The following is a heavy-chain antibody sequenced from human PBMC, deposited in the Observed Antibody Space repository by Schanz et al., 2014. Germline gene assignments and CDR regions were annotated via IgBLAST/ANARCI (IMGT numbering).Heavy chain of an antibody. J-gene: IGHJ6*02. V-gene: IGHV3-33*01. CDR3: AREEGWGIAAAGPKHYYYGMDV. Sequence: QVQLVESGGGVVQPGRSLRLSCAASGFTFSSYGMHWVRQAPGKGLEWVAAMSYDGSIKYYGDSVKGRFTISRDNAKNSLYLQRSSLRAEDTAVYYCAREEGWGIAAAGPKHYYYGMDVWGQGTTVTVSS. CDR2: MSYDGSIK. D-gene: IGHD6-13*01. CDR1: GFTFSSYG.